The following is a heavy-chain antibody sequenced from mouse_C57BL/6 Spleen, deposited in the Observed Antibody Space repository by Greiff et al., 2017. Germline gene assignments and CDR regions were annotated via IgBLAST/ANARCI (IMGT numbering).Heavy chain of an antibody. CDR2: INPSSGYT. J-gene: IGHJ2*01. D-gene: IGHD2-4*01. V-gene: IGHV1-4*01. Sequence: VQLQQSGAELARPGASVKMSCKASGYTFTSYTMHWVKQRPGQGLEWIGYINPSSGYTKYNQKFKDKATLTADKSSSTAYMQLSSLTSEDSAVYYCARSFDYGYFDYWGQGTTLTVSS. CDR3: ARSFDYGYFDY. CDR1: GYTFTSYT.